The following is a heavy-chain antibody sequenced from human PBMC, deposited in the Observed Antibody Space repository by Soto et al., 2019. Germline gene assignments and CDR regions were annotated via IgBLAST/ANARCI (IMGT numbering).Heavy chain of an antibody. D-gene: IGHD3-22*01. CDR2: IDPSDSQT. J-gene: IGHJ4*02. CDR3: ASQIYDSDTGPNFQYYFDS. CDR1: GYSFAGYW. Sequence: HGESLKISCKGSGYSFAGYWITWVRQKPGKGLEWMGRIDPSDSQTYYSPSFRGHVTISVTKSITTVFLQWSSLRASDTAMYYCASQIYDSDTGPNFQYYFDSWGQGTPVTVSS. V-gene: IGHV5-10-1*01.